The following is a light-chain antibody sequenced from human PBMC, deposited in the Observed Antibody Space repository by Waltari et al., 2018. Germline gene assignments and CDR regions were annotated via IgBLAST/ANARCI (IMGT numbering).Light chain of an antibody. J-gene: IGKJ1*01. Sequence: IVMTQSPASLSVSPGERATLPCQTSQSISTNLAWYQQKHGTAPRLLIYAASTRATGFAARFSGSGSGTEFTLTISSLQSEDFAIYYCQQYIDWPPGTFGQGTRVEIK. V-gene: IGKV3-15*01. CDR3: QQYIDWPPGT. CDR1: QSISTN. CDR2: AAS.